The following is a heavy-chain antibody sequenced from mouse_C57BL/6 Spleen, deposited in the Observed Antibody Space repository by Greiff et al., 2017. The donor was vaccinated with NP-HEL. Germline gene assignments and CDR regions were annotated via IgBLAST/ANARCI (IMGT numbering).Heavy chain of an antibody. CDR3: ARNWDWYFDV. J-gene: IGHJ1*03. Sequence: QVQLKESGPGILQSSQTLSLTCSFSGFSLSTSGMGVSWIRQPSGKGLEWLVHIYWDDDKRYNPSLKSRLTISKDTSRNQVFLKITSVDTADTATYYCARNWDWYFDVWGTGTTVTVSS. D-gene: IGHD4-1*01. CDR2: IYWDDDK. V-gene: IGHV8-12*01. CDR1: GFSLSTSGMG.